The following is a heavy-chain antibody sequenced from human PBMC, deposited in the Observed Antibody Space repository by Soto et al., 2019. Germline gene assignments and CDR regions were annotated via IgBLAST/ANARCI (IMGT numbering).Heavy chain of an antibody. CDR2: VYYSGGT. CDR3: ARGNDWKSSTFDI. Sequence: QVQLQESGPGLVKPSETLSLTCTVAGGSLTDHYWNWFRQSPEKGLHWIGYVYYSGGTNYNPSLKGRVTMSIDTSKNQFSMNLRSVTAADTAVYYCARGNDWKSSTFDIWGQGTMVSVSS. V-gene: IGHV4-59*11. D-gene: IGHD1-1*01. J-gene: IGHJ3*02. CDR1: GGSLTDHY.